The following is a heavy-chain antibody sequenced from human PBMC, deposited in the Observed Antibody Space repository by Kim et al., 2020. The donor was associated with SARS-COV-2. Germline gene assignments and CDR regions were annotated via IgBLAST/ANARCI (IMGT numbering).Heavy chain of an antibody. Sequence: SETLSLTCAVHGGPLSGYYWAWIRQTPGKGLEWIGELTLSGSTNYNPSLKSRITISGDTSKSQFSLKMTSVTAEDTALYYCARSVGGFDYWGQGTLV. J-gene: IGHJ4*02. CDR3: ARSVGGFDY. V-gene: IGHV4-34*01. CDR1: GGPLSGYY. D-gene: IGHD6-19*01. CDR2: LTLSGST.